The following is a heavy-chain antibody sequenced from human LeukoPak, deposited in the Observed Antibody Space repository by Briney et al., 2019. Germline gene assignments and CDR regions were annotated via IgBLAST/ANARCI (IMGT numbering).Heavy chain of an antibody. J-gene: IGHJ4*02. V-gene: IGHV4-38-2*02. CDR1: GYSISSGYY. CDR2: IYHSGST. D-gene: IGHD7-27*01. Sequence: SETLSLTCTVSGYSISSGYYWGWIRQPPGKGLEWIGSIYHSGSTYYNPSPKSRVTISVDTSKNQFSLKLRSVTAADTAVYYCARDSPSGDLYYFDYWGQGTLVTVSS. CDR3: ARDSPSGDLYYFDY.